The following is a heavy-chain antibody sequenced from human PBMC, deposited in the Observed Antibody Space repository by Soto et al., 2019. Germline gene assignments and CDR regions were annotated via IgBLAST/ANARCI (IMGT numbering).Heavy chain of an antibody. CDR3: AGWNLNWFYP. V-gene: IGHV1-2*04. CDR2: INPNSGGT. CDR1: GGTFSSYA. D-gene: IGHD1-1*01. J-gene: IGHJ5*02. Sequence: ASVKLSCKASGGTFSSYAISWVRQAPGQGLEWMGWINPNSGGTNYAQKFQGWVTMTRDTSISTAYMELSRLRSDDTAVYYCAGWNLNWFYPWGQGTLVTVSS.